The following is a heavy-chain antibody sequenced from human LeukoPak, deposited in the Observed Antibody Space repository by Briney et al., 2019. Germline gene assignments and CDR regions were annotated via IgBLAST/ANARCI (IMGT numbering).Heavy chain of an antibody. CDR2: ISGTIGSI. J-gene: IGHJ4*02. Sequence: GGSLRLSCAASGFTFSRHNMMWVRQAPGKGLEWVAYISGTIGSIYYADSVKGRFTISRDSAKNTLYLQMNSLRPEDTAVYYCARAASGGFSPDYWGQGTLVTVSS. CDR1: GFTFSRHN. V-gene: IGHV3-48*04. D-gene: IGHD1-26*01. CDR3: ARAASGGFSPDY.